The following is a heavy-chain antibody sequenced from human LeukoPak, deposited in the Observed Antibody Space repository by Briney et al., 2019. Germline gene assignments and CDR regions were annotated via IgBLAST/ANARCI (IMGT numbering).Heavy chain of an antibody. V-gene: IGHV1-18*01. Sequence: ASVKVSCKASGYTFTSYGISWVRQAPGQGLEWVGWISAYNGNTNYAQKLQGRVTMTTDTSTSTAYMELRSLRSDDTAVYYCASGYYDSSGSPSATFDYWGQGTLVTVSS. CDR1: GYTFTSYG. D-gene: IGHD3-22*01. CDR2: ISAYNGNT. J-gene: IGHJ4*02. CDR3: ASGYYDSSGSPSATFDY.